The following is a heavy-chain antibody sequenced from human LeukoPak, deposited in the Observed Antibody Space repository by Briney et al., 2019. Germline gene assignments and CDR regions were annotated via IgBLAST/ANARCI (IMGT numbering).Heavy chain of an antibody. J-gene: IGHJ4*02. D-gene: IGHD2-8*02. CDR3: ARAGGYHATLSYYYFDY. CDR1: GGTFSSYA. CDR2: IIPIFGTA. V-gene: IGHV1-69*13. Sequence: SVKVSCKASGGTFSSYAISWVRQAPGQGLEWMGGIIPIFGTANYAQKFQGRVTITADESTSTAYMELSSLRSEDTDVYYCARAGGYHATLSYYYFDYWGQGTLVTVSS.